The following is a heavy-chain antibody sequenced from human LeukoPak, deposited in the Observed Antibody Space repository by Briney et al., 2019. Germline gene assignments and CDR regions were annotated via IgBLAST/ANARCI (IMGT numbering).Heavy chain of an antibody. D-gene: IGHD3-3*01. V-gene: IGHV1-24*01. Sequence: ASVKVSCDVSGGSLSDLAVHRVRQAPGKGLEWMGGFDPEDGERFFAQRFQGRLTMTEDTPTDTAYMELSSLRFEDTAVYYCAINDFWSGFDYWGQGALIIVSS. CDR1: GGSLSDLA. CDR3: AINDFWSGFDY. CDR2: FDPEDGER. J-gene: IGHJ4*02.